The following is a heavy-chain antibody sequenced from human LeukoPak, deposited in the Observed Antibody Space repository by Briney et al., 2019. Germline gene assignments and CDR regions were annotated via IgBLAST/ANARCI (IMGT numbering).Heavy chain of an antibody. CDR2: IYSGGST. D-gene: IGHD3-16*02. CDR1: GFTVSSNY. CDR3: ARTYYDYVWGSYRFYYFDY. Sequence: GGSPRLSCAASGFTVSSNYMSWVRQAPGKGLEWVSVIYSGGSTYYADSVKGRFTISRDNSKNTLYLQVNSLRAEDTAVYYCARTYYDYVWGSYRFYYFDYWGQGTLVTVSS. V-gene: IGHV3-53*01. J-gene: IGHJ4*02.